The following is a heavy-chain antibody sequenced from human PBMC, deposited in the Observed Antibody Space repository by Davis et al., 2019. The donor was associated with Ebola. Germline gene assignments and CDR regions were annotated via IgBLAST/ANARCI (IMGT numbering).Heavy chain of an antibody. V-gene: IGHV3-74*01. J-gene: IGHJ4*02. CDR1: EFTFRSYW. Sequence: PGGSLRLSCVGSEFTFRSYWFHWVRQAPGKGLEWVSRIDTDGSTTNYADSVRGRFTISRDNAKNSLYLQMNSLRTDDTAFYYCARDDFNTNWHARGTPRSYHFDYWGQGALVTVSS. CDR3: ARDDFNTNWHARGTPRSYHFDY. D-gene: IGHD1-1*01. CDR2: IDTDGSTT.